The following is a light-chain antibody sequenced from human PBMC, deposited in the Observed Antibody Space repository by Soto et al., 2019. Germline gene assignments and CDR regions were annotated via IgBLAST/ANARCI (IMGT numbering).Light chain of an antibody. V-gene: IGKV1-5*03. CDR2: RAS. J-gene: IGKJ3*01. CDR3: QHYDCYSAT. CDR1: QSINSW. Sequence: DIQMTQSPSTLSASVGDRVTITCRASQSINSWLAWYQQKPGKAPRLLIYRASSLEGGVTSSFSVRGSGAEFTLTISSPLPNDCATYYCQHYDCYSATFGPGTKVDI.